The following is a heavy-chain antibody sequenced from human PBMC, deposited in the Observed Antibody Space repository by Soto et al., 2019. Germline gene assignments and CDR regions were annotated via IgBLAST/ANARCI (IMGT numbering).Heavy chain of an antibody. CDR2: IYYSGST. CDR3: ARSLEGITIFGVVPRNFDY. Sequence: QVQLQESGPGLVKPSQTLSLTCTVSGGSISSGGYYWSWIRQHPGKGLEWIGYIYYSGSTYYNPSLKRRVTISVDTSKNQFSLKLSSVTAADTAVYYCARSLEGITIFGVVPRNFDYWGQGTLVTVSS. CDR1: GGSISSGGYY. J-gene: IGHJ4*02. V-gene: IGHV4-31*03. D-gene: IGHD3-3*01.